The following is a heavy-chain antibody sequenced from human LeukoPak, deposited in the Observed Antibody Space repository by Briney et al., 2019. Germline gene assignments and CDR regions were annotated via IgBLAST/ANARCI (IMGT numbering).Heavy chain of an antibody. V-gene: IGHV1-69*05. CDR3: ARAAPYGSGIGGYYYYYMDV. CDR1: GGTFSSYA. CDR2: IIPIFGTA. D-gene: IGHD3-10*01. Sequence: ASVKVSCKASGGTFSSYAISWVRQAPGQGLEWMGGIIPIFGTANYAQKFQGRVTITTDESTSTAYMELSSLRSEDTAVYYCARAAPYGSGIGGYYYYYMDVWGKGTTVTVSS. J-gene: IGHJ6*03.